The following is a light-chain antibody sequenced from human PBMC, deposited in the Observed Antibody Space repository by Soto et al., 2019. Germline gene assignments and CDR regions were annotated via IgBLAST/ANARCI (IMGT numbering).Light chain of an antibody. Sequence: QSVLTQPPSASGTPGQRVTISCSGGSSNIGSNYVNWYQQLPGTAPKLLIYSNNQRPSGVPDRFSGSKSGTSASLAITGFQTGDEADYYCGSWDSSLSAYVFGTGTKVTV. CDR3: GSWDSSLSAYV. J-gene: IGLJ1*01. V-gene: IGLV1-44*01. CDR1: SSNIGSNY. CDR2: SNN.